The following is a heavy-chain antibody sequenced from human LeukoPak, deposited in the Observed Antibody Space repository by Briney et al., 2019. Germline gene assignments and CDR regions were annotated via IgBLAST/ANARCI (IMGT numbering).Heavy chain of an antibody. CDR3: ARCRPAAISNWFDP. J-gene: IGHJ5*02. Sequence: ASVKVSCKASGYTFTGYYMHWVRQAPGQGLEWMGWINPNSGGTSYAQKFQGRVTMTRDTSISTAYMELSRLRSDDTAVYYCARCRPAAISNWFDPWGQGTLVTVSS. D-gene: IGHD2-2*02. V-gene: IGHV1-2*02. CDR1: GYTFTGYY. CDR2: INPNSGGT.